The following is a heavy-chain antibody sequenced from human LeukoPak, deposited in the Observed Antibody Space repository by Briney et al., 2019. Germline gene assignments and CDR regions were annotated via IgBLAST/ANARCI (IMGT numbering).Heavy chain of an antibody. CDR2: ISAYNGNT. Sequence: RASVKVSCKASGYIFTSYGIIWVRPAPGQGLKWMGWISAYNGNTNYAQKLQGRVTMTTDTSTSTAYMELRSLRSDDTALYYCARRLRGYNDWFDPWGQGTLVTVSS. CDR3: ARRLRGYNDWFDP. J-gene: IGHJ5*02. CDR1: GYIFTSYG. D-gene: IGHD3-22*01. V-gene: IGHV1-18*01.